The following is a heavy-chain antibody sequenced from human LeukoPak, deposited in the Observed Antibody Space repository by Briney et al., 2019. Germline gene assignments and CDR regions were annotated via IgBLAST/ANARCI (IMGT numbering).Heavy chain of an antibody. CDR2: INPNSGGT. CDR3: AVYYDFWSGYSNWFDP. D-gene: IGHD3-3*01. CDR1: GYTFTGYY. V-gene: IGHV1-2*02. J-gene: IGHJ5*02. Sequence: ASVKVSCKASGYTFTGYYMHWVRQAPGQGLEWMGWINPNSGGTNYAQEFQGRVTMTRDTSISTAYMELSRLRSDDTAVYYCAVYYDFWSGYSNWFDPWGQGTLVTVSS.